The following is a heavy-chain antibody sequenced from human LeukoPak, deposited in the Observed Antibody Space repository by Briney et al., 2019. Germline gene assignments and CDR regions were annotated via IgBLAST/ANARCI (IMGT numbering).Heavy chain of an antibody. Sequence: GASVKVSCKASGYTFTSYAMHWVRQAPGQGLEWMGWISAYNGNTNYAQKLQGRVTMTTDTSTSTAYMELRSLRSDDTAVYYCARALLGDSGWTRFSDYWGQGTLVTVSS. V-gene: IGHV1-18*01. J-gene: IGHJ4*02. D-gene: IGHD6-19*01. CDR1: GYTFTSYA. CDR3: ARALLGDSGWTRFSDY. CDR2: ISAYNGNT.